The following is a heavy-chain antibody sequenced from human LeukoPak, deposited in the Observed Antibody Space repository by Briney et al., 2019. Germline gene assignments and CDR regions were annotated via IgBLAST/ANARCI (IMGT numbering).Heavy chain of an antibody. J-gene: IGHJ6*02. CDR2: INPNSGGT. CDR3: ARTMVRGVPYYYGMDV. V-gene: IGHV1-2*02. CDR1: GYTFTGYY. Sequence: DSVKVSCTASGYTFTGYYMHWVRQAPGQGLEWMGWINPNSGGTNYAQKFQGRVTMTRDTSISTAYMELSRLRSDDTAVYYCARTMVRGVPYYYGMDVWGQGTTVTVSS. D-gene: IGHD3-10*01.